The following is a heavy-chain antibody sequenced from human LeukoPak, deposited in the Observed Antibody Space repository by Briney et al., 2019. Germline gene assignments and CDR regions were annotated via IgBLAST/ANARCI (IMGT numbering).Heavy chain of an antibody. V-gene: IGHV4-39*01. CDR3: ARQRGYHYDSTTNRFSDL. J-gene: IGHJ5*02. D-gene: IGHD3-22*01. CDR2: IYYSGIT. CDR1: GGSISSSSYY. Sequence: SSETLSLTCTVSGGSISSSSYYWGWIRQPPGKGLEWIGGIYYSGITYYNPSLKSRVTISVDTSKNQFSLKLSSVTAADTAVYFCARQRGYHYDSTTNRFSDLWGQGTRVTVSS.